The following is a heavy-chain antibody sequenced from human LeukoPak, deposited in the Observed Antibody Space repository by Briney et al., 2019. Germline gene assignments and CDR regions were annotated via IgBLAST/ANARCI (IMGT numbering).Heavy chain of an antibody. CDR2: IKEDGSEK. CDR1: GFTLSRSW. J-gene: IGHJ4*02. D-gene: IGHD1-1*01. CDR3: ARSTAGFDY. Sequence: LGGSLRLSCAASGFTLSRSWMAWVRQAPGKGLEWVANIKEDGSEKYYVDSVKGRFTISRDNAKNSLYLQMNSLRAEDTALYYCARSTAGFDYWGQGTLVTVSS. V-gene: IGHV3-7*01.